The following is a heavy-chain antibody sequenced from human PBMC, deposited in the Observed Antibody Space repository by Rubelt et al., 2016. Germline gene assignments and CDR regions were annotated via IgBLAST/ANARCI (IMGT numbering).Heavy chain of an antibody. V-gene: IGHV2-70*01. J-gene: IGHJ4*02. D-gene: IGHD1-1*01. CDR2: IDWDDDK. CDR1: GFSLSTSGMC. Sequence: QVTLRESGPALVKPTQTLTLSCTFSGFSLSTSGMCVSWIRQPPGKALEWLALIDWDDDKYYSTSLRTRLTISKDTPKNQVGLTMTDMDPVDTATCDCARTQTETEPDYWGQGTLVTVSS. CDR3: ARTQTETEPDY.